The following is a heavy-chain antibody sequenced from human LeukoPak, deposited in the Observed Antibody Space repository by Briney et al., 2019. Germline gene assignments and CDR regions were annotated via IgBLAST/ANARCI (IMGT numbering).Heavy chain of an antibody. J-gene: IGHJ4*02. CDR3: ARGYSSGYRIDY. V-gene: IGHV3-74*01. CDR2: INSDGSTT. D-gene: IGHD5-18*01. CDR1: GFTFSSYW. Sequence: GGSLRLSCAASGFTFSSYWMHWVRQAPGKGLVWVSRINSDGSTTSYADSVKGRFTISRDNAKKTLYLQMNSLRAEDTAIYYCARGYSSGYRIDYWGQGTLSPSPQ.